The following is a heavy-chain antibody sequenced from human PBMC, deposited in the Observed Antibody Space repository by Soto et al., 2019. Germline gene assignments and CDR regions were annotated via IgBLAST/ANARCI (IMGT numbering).Heavy chain of an antibody. D-gene: IGHD2-15*01. CDR1: GFTFSGSA. CDR3: TSQYCSGGSCYSR. V-gene: IGHV3-73*01. Sequence: EVQLVESGGGLVQPGGSLKLSCAASGFTFSGSAMHWVRQASGKGLEWVGRIRSKANSYATAYAASVKGRFTISRDDSKNTAYLQMNSRKTEDTAVYYCTSQYCSGGSCYSRWGQVTLVTVSS. CDR2: IRSKANSYAT. J-gene: IGHJ4*02.